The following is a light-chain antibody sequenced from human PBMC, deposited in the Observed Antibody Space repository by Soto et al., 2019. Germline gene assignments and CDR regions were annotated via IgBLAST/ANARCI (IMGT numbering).Light chain of an antibody. J-gene: IGKJ3*01. CDR3: QQYNNWPFT. CDR1: QSVSSN. V-gene: IGKV3-15*01. Sequence: EIVMTQSPATLSVSPGERATLSCRASQSVSSNLDWYQQKPGQAPRLLIYGASTRATGIPARFSGSGFGTEFTLTISCLQSDDFAVYCCQQYNNWPFTCGPGTKVDIK. CDR2: GAS.